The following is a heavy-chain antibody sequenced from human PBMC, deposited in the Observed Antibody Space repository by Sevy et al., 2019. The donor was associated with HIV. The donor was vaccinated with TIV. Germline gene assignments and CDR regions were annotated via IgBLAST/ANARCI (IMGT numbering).Heavy chain of an antibody. V-gene: IGHV3-23*01. CDR1: GFTFDNNA. J-gene: IGHJ6*02. D-gene: IGHD3-22*01. CDR3: AKVYYYDLRTVIPRGMDV. Sequence: GGCLRLSCAASGFTFDNNAMYWVRQAPGKGLEWVSVISGSGFSTNYAGSVKGRFTISRDISKSTLYLQMNSLRAEDTAVDYCAKVYYYDLRTVIPRGMDVWGQGTTVTVSS. CDR2: ISGSGFST.